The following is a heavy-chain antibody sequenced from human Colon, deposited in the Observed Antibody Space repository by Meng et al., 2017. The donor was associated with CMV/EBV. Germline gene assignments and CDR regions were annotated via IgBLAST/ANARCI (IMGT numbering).Heavy chain of an antibody. D-gene: IGHD1-26*01. CDR1: GYAFINHD. J-gene: IGHJ5*02. V-gene: IGHV1-8*01. CDR2: MNSNTGNT. Sequence: SGYAFINHDIDWVRQAPGQGLEWMGWMNSNTGNTGYAQKFQGRVTMTRDTSTSTAYMELSSLRSDDTAIYYCARGSGSDGRDWFDPWGQGTLVTVSS. CDR3: ARGSGSDGRDWFDP.